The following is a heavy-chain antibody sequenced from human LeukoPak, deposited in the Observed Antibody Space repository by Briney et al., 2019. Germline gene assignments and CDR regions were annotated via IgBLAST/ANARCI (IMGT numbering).Heavy chain of an antibody. CDR1: GYTFTSYY. J-gene: IGHJ4*02. D-gene: IGHD1-26*01. Sequence: ASVNVSCKASGYTFTSYYLHWVRQAPGQRLEWMGIINPNDCSTSYAQKFQGRVTITRDTSTNTVYMELSSLGSEDSAVYFCARGLFSGSYSCFDYWGRGALVTVSS. CDR2: INPNDCST. V-gene: IGHV1-46*01. CDR3: ARGLFSGSYSCFDY.